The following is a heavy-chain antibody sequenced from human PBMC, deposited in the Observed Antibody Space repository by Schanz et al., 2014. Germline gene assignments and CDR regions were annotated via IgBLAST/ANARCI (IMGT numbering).Heavy chain of an antibody. Sequence: EVQVVESGGGLVQPGGSLRLSCAASGFSFVDAWMSWVRQAPGRGLEWVATIKGDSSEKNYVDSVKGRFTLSRDNAKNSMYLQMNSLRVEDTAVYYCARDPNSVNEIDYWGQGTLVTVSS. D-gene: IGHD5-12*01. CDR1: GFSFVDAW. CDR3: ARDPNSVNEIDY. J-gene: IGHJ4*02. V-gene: IGHV3-7*03. CDR2: IKGDSSEK.